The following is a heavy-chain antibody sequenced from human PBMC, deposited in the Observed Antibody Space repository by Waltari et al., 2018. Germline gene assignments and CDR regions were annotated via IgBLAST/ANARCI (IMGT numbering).Heavy chain of an antibody. CDR1: GFTVRNNY. V-gene: IGHV3-53*01. D-gene: IGHD2-2*01. CDR2: ICSGGDT. CDR3: TRTLVPADPPRAMDV. Sequence: VQLVESGGDLIQPGGSLRLSCAASGFTVRNNYMAGVRQAPGTGLEWVSVICSGGDTYYADSVKGRFTISRDSSRNTLHLQMNSLRVEDTAVYYCTRTLVPADPPRAMDVWGQGTVVSVSS. J-gene: IGHJ6*02.